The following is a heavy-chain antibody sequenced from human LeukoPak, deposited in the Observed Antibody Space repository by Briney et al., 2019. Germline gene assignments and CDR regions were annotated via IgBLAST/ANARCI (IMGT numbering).Heavy chain of an antibody. V-gene: IGHV4-30-2*01. D-gene: IGHD3-9*01. CDR2: IYHSGST. CDR1: GGSISSGGYS. CDR3: ARTKKLTGGLDYFDY. Sequence: SETLSLTCAVPGGSISSGGYSWSWIRQPPGKGLEWIGYIYHSGSTNYNPSLKSRVTMSVDTSKNQFSLKLSSVTAADTAIYYCARTKKLTGGLDYFDYWGQGTLVTVSS. J-gene: IGHJ4*02.